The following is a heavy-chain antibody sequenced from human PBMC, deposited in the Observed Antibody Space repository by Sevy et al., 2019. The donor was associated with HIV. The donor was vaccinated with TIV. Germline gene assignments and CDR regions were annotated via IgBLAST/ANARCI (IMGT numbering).Heavy chain of an antibody. CDR3: AKDILGWAFDY. V-gene: IGHV3-23*01. D-gene: IGHD3-3*01. CDR2: IHGGGDTT. CDR1: GFGLNGNA. J-gene: IGHJ4*01. Sequence: GGSLRLSCAASGFGLNGNAMSWVRQAPGKGLEWVAAIHGGGDTTHYGDSVKGRFTISRDSFKNILYLQMDSLRVEDTAVYYCAKDILGWAFDYWGHGTLVTVSS.